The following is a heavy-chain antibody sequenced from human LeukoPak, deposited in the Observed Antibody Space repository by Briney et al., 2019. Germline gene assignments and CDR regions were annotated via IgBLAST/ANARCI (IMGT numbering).Heavy chain of an antibody. D-gene: IGHD1-20*01. J-gene: IGHJ4*02. CDR2: ISGNGADT. CDR3: AKDLNWNDVGLDY. Sequence: GGSLRLSCATSGFTFSRYGMSWVRQAPGKGLEWVSAISGNGADTYYADAVKGRFTISRDNLENMVYLQMNSLRAEDTAVYYCAKDLNWNDVGLDYWGQGTLVTVSS. V-gene: IGHV3-23*01. CDR1: GFTFSRYG.